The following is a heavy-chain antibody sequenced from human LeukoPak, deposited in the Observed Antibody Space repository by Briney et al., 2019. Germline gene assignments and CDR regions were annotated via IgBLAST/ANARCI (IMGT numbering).Heavy chain of an antibody. CDR1: GYTFTSYA. D-gene: IGHD6-19*01. J-gene: IGHJ6*02. CDR3: ARDPLGIAVAGLPPIYYGMDV. V-gene: IGHV1-3*01. CDR2: INAGNGNT. Sequence: ASVKVSCKASGYTFTSYAMHWVRQAPGQRLEWMGWINAGNGNTKYSQKFQGRVTITRDTSASTAYMELSSLRSEDTAVYYCARDPLGIAVAGLPPIYYGMDVWGQGTTVTVSS.